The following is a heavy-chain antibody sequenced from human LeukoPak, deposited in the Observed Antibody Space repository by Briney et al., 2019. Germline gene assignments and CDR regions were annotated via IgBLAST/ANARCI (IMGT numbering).Heavy chain of an antibody. CDR3: ARVETTGRT. CDR1: GGSFSGYY. J-gene: IGHJ4*02. V-gene: IGHV3-11*04. CDR2: ISRSGNFI. D-gene: IGHD1-14*01. Sequence: LSLTCAVYGGSFSGYYWSWIRQPPGKGLEWVSSISRSGNFIYYGDSVKGRFTISRDNAKNSLYLQMNSLRAEDTAVYYCARVETTGRTWGQGTLASVSA.